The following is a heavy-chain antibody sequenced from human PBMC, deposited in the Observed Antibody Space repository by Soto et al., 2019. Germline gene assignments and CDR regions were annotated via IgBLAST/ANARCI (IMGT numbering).Heavy chain of an antibody. CDR2: IHYSGVT. CDR1: AGAINNDGYY. J-gene: IGHJ4*02. Sequence: QVQLQESGPGLVKPSQTLSLTCNVSAGAINNDGYYWSWIRQHPGKALEWIGNIHYSGVTYYAPSLKSRLAISLDISKHPFILELNSVTAADTAVYYCARLDLCFDYWGQGILVTVSS. V-gene: IGHV4-31*03. CDR3: ARLDLCFDY.